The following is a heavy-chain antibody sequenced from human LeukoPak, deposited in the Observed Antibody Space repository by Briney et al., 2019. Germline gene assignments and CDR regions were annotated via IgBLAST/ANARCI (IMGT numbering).Heavy chain of an antibody. V-gene: IGHV3-23*01. D-gene: IGHD6-19*01. CDR1: GFAFSFYA. Sequence: GGSLRLSCAASGFAFSFYAMSWLRQPPGKGLEWVSTIYANSGTTSYAASVRGRFTISRDNSKNTLYLQVNTLRADDTATYYCAKPVSGGLAVTADWFHPWGQGTLVVVSS. CDR3: AKPVSGGLAVTADWFHP. J-gene: IGHJ5*01. CDR2: IYANSGTT.